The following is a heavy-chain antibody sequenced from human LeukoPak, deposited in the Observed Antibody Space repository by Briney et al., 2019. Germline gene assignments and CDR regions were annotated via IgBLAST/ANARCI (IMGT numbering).Heavy chain of an antibody. Sequence: GGSLRLSCTASGFTFGDYAMSWVRQAPGKGLEWVGFIRRKAYGGTTEYAASVKGRFTISRDDSKSIAYLQMNSLKTEDTAVYYCTRDHIVVVPAAMRPYYYYGMDVWGKGTTVTVSS. V-gene: IGHV3-49*04. CDR2: IRRKAYGGTT. D-gene: IGHD2-2*01. J-gene: IGHJ6*04. CDR3: TRDHIVVVPAAMRPYYYYGMDV. CDR1: GFTFGDYA.